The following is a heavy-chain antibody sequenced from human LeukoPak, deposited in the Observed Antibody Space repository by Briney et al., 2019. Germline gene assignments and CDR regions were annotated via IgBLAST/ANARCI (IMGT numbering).Heavy chain of an antibody. CDR3: ARWRHDEGGFDY. D-gene: IGHD1-26*01. V-gene: IGHV1-46*01. Sequence: ASVKVSCKASGYTFTSYYMHWVRQAPGQGLEWMGIINPSGGSTSYAQKFQGRVTITRDTSTSTVYMELSSLRSEDTAVYYCARWRHDEGGFDYWGQGTLVTVSS. CDR1: GYTFTSYY. CDR2: INPSGGST. J-gene: IGHJ4*02.